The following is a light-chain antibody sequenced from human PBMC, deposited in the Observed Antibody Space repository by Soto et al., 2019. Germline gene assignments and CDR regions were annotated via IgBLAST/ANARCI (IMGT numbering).Light chain of an antibody. Sequence: DIQMTQSPYSLSASVGDRDTITCRASQDMSDWLAWYQQKPEKAPKTLIYAASLLQTGVPSRFSGSGSGTDFTLTISSLQPEDSATYYCQQYNTYPLTFGGGTKVEIK. CDR1: QDMSDW. CDR3: QQYNTYPLT. CDR2: AAS. V-gene: IGKV1D-16*01. J-gene: IGKJ4*01.